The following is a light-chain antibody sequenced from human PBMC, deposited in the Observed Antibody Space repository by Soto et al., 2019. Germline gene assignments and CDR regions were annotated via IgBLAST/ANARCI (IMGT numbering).Light chain of an antibody. CDR3: QQYNNWPPIT. CDR1: QSIANY. CDR2: SAS. J-gene: IGKJ5*01. V-gene: IGKV3D-15*01. Sequence: EIVLTQSPATLSLSPGERATLSCRASQSIANYLGWYQQKPGQAPRLLIYSASNRATGIPPRFSGSASGTESTLTITSLQSGDFAVYYCQQYNNWPPITFGQGTRLEIK.